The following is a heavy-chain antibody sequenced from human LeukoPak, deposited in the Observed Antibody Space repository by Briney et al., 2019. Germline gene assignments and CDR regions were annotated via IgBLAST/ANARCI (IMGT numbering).Heavy chain of an antibody. CDR3: ARARYSYGYFDY. Sequence: SETLSLTCTVAGGSISSGSYYWSWIRQPAGKGLEWIGRIYTSGSTNYNPSLKSRVTISVDTSKNQFSLKLRSVTAADTAVYYCARARYSYGYFDYWGQGTLVTVSS. CDR2: IYTSGST. V-gene: IGHV4-61*02. D-gene: IGHD5-18*01. J-gene: IGHJ4*02. CDR1: GGSISSGSYY.